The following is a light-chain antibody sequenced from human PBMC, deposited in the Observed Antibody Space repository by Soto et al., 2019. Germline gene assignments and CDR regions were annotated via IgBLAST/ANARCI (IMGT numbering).Light chain of an antibody. Sequence: QSVLTQPASVSGSPGQSITISCTGTSSDVGSYNLVSWYQHHPGKAPKLMIYEVSKRPSGVSNRFSGSKSGNTASLTISGLQAEDEVDYYCCSYAGSSTFPYVFGTGTKVTVL. CDR1: SSDVGSYNL. J-gene: IGLJ1*01. V-gene: IGLV2-23*02. CDR3: CSYAGSSTFPYV. CDR2: EVS.